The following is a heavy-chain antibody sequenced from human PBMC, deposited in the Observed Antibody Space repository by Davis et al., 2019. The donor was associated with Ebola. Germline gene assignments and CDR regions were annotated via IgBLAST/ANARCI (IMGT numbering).Heavy chain of an antibody. CDR1: GGSISGPY. V-gene: IGHV4-59*08. J-gene: IGHJ5*02. CDR2: IYYKGST. D-gene: IGHD2-15*01. CDR3: ARREVVTTGDSFDP. Sequence: PSETLSLTCTVSGGSISGPYWSWIRQTPGKGLEWIGYIYYKGSTNYNPSLKSRVTISVDTSKNQFSLRLASVTAADTAVYYCARREVVTTGDSFDPWGQGRLVIVSS.